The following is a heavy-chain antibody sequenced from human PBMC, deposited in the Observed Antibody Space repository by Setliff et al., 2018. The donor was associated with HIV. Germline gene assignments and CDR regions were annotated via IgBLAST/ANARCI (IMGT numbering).Heavy chain of an antibody. CDR1: GGSFSDYY. D-gene: IGHD1-7*01. Sequence: ETLSLTCAVYGGSFSDYYWSWIRQPPGKGLEWIGEINHSGSTNYNPSLKRRVTISVDTSKNQFSLKLNSVTAADTAVYYCARVRLELRQYWFDSWDQGSPVTVSS. CDR3: ARVRLELRQYWFDS. J-gene: IGHJ5*01. CDR2: INHSGST. V-gene: IGHV4-34*01.